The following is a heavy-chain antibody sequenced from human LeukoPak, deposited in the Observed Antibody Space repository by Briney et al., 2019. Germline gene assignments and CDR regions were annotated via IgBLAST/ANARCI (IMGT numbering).Heavy chain of an antibody. CDR1: EFSVGSNY. CDR2: ISGTSSYI. Sequence: AGGSLRLSCAASEFSVGSNYMTWVRQAPGKGLEWVSFISGTSSYIYYADSVKGRFTISRDNAKNSLYLQMNSLRAEDTAVYYCARGEYGSGSYHIDYWGQGTLVTVSS. J-gene: IGHJ4*02. D-gene: IGHD3-10*01. CDR3: ARGEYGSGSYHIDY. V-gene: IGHV3-21*01.